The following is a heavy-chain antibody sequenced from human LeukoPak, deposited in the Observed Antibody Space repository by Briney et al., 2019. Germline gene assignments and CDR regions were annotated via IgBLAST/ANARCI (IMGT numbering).Heavy chain of an antibody. V-gene: IGHV3-74*01. J-gene: IGHJ4*02. D-gene: IGHD6-13*01. CDR3: ARGDAAGGD. CDR2: INSDGSST. Sequence: PGGSLRLSCAASGFTFSSHWMHWVSHAPGKGLVWVSRINSDGSSTRYADSVKGRFTISTDNAKNTLYLQMNSLRAEDTAVYYCARGDAAGGDWGQGTLVTVSS. CDR1: GFTFSSHW.